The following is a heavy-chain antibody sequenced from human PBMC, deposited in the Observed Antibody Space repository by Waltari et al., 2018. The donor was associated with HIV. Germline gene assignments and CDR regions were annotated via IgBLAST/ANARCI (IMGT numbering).Heavy chain of an antibody. CDR1: GYTFTNYG. V-gene: IGHV1-18*04. CDR2: IGPYNENT. J-gene: IGHJ6*03. CDR3: ARGRYGVGFYMDV. D-gene: IGHD4-17*01. Sequence: QVQLVQSGPEVKKLGASVKVSCKASGYTFTNYGITWVRQAPGQGLEWMGWIGPYNENTTYAKNLQGRVTMTTDISTNTADMELRSLRSDDTAVYYCARGRYGVGFYMDVWGKGTTVTVSS.